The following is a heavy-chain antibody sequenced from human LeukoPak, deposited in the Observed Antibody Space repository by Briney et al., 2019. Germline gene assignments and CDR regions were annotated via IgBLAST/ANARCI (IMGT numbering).Heavy chain of an antibody. Sequence: QSGGSLRLSCAASGFTVSSNFLSWVRQPPGKGLEWVSDIYSGGSTYYADSVKDRFTISRDNSKNTLYLQMNSLRAEDTAVYYCTRGGGGSFPHYWGQGTLVTVSS. D-gene: IGHD2-21*01. J-gene: IGHJ4*02. CDR3: TRGGGGSFPHY. CDR2: IYSGGST. V-gene: IGHV3-53*01. CDR1: GFTVSSNF.